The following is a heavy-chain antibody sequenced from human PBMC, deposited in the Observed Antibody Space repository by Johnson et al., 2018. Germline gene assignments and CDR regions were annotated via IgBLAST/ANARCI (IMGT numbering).Heavy chain of an antibody. V-gene: IGHV3-15*07. CDR3: TPVGIAAAGMGFQR. D-gene: IGHD6-13*01. CDR2: IKTKRAGGTT. J-gene: IGHJ1*01. Sequence: EVQLLESGGGLVRPGGSLRLSCAVSGLSFSHVWMNWVRQAPGKGLAWVGRIKTKRAGGTTDYAAPVKDRFSISRDDSESQVYLQMNSLKTEDTAVYYCTPVGIAAAGMGFQRWGQGTLVTASS. CDR1: GLSFSHVW.